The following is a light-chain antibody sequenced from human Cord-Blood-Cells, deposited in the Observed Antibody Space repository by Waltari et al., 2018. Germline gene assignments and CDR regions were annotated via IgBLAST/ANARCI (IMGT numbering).Light chain of an antibody. CDR2: GKN. V-gene: IGLV3-19*01. CDR1: SLRSYY. CDR3: NSRDSSGNHVV. J-gene: IGLJ2*01. Sequence: SSELTQHPAVSVALGQTVRITCQGDSLRSYYASWYQQKPGQAQSLAIYGKNNRPSGIPDRFSGSSSGNTASLTITGAQAEDEADYYCNSRDSSGNHVVFGGGTKLTVL.